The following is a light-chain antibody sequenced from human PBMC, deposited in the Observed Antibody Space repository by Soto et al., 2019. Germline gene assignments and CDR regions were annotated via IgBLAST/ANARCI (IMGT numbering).Light chain of an antibody. CDR2: LGS. J-gene: IGKJ3*01. Sequence: DIVMTQSPLSLPVTPGEPAFISCRSSQSLLHRNRYNYLDWYLQKPGQSPQLLIYLGSNRASGVPDRFSGSGSGTDFTLKISRVEAEDVGVYFCMQALQTPFTFGPGTKVDIK. CDR1: QSLLHRNRYNY. CDR3: MQALQTPFT. V-gene: IGKV2-28*01.